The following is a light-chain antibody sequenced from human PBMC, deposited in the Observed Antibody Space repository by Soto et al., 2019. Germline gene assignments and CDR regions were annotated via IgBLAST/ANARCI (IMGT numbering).Light chain of an antibody. CDR3: QQYGSSPRT. CDR1: QSVSSSF. Sequence: EMVLTQSPGTLSLSPGERATLSCRASQSVSSSFLAWYQQKVGQAPRLLIYGASSRATGIPDRFSGSGSGTDFTLTISRLEPEDFAVYYCQQYGSSPRTFGQVTRLEI. CDR2: GAS. V-gene: IGKV3-20*01. J-gene: IGKJ5*01.